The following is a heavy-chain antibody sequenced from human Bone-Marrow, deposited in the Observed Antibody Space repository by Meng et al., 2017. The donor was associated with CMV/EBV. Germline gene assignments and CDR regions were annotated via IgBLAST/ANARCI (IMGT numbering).Heavy chain of an antibody. J-gene: IGHJ6*02. D-gene: IGHD2-2*01. V-gene: IGHV1-18*01. CDR2: ISAYNGNT. Sequence: ASVKVSCKASGYTFTSYGISWVRQAPGQGLEWMGWISAYNGNTNYAQKLQGRVTMTTDTSTSTAYMELRSLRSDDTAVYYCARYQSVPAYYYYYYGKDVWGQGTTVTVSS. CDR3: ARYQSVPAYYYYYYGKDV. CDR1: GYTFTSYG.